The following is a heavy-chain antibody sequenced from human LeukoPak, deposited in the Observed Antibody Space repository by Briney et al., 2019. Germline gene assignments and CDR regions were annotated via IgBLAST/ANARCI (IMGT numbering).Heavy chain of an antibody. D-gene: IGHD2-2*01. CDR3: ARGLRCGSTSCYLFDY. CDR2: MNPNSGNT. CDR1: GYTLTSYD. Sequence: ASVKVSCKASGYTLTSYDINWVRQATGQGLEWMGWMNPNSGNTGYAQKFQGRVTMTRNTSISTAYMELSSLRSEDTAVYYCARGLRCGSTSCYLFDYWGQGTLVTVSS. V-gene: IGHV1-8*01. J-gene: IGHJ4*02.